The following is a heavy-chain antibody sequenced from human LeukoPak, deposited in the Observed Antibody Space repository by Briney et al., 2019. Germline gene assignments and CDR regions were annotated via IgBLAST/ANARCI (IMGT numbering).Heavy chain of an antibody. V-gene: IGHV1-2*02. CDR1: GYTFTGYY. CDR3: ARVGPFDRRLPFDY. Sequence: ASVKVSCKASGYTFTGYYMHWVRQAPGQGLEWMGWINPNSGGTNYAQKFQGRVTMTRDTSTSTVYMELSSLRSEDTAVYYCARVGPFDRRLPFDYWGQGTLVTVSS. D-gene: IGHD6-25*01. CDR2: INPNSGGT. J-gene: IGHJ4*02.